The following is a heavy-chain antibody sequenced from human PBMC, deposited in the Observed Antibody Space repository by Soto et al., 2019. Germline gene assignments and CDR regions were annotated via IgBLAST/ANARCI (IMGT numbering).Heavy chain of an antibody. Sequence: ASVKVSCKASGYTFTAFTITWVRQAPGQGLEWLGWITVYSGHTAYAQTFRDRVTLTSDTYATTAYMELRGLRSDDTAVFYCARASLLPSRDFYHTLDSWGRGTTVT. D-gene: IGHD3-16*02. J-gene: IGHJ6*02. CDR2: ITVYSGHT. CDR1: GYTFTAFT. CDR3: ARASLLPSRDFYHTLDS. V-gene: IGHV1-18*01.